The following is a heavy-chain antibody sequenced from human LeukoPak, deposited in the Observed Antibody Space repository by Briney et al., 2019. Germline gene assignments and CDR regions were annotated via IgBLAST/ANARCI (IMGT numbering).Heavy chain of an antibody. CDR2: ISSSSYI. CDR3: ARVDSSGWYDWFDP. V-gene: IGHV3-21*01. J-gene: IGHJ5*02. CDR1: GFTFSSYS. D-gene: IGHD6-19*01. Sequence: AGSLRLSCAASGFTFSSYSMTWVRQAPGKGLEWVSSISSSSYIYYADSVKGRFTISRDNAKNSLYLQMNSLRAEDTAVYYCARVDSSGWYDWFDPWGQGTLVTVSS.